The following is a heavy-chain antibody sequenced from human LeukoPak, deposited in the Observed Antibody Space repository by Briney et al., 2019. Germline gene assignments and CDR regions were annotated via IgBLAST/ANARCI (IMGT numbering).Heavy chain of an antibody. CDR2: ISYDGSNK. J-gene: IGHJ4*02. V-gene: IGHV3-30*18. D-gene: IGHD6-13*01. Sequence: VRSLRLSCAASGFTFSSYGMHWVRQAPGKGLEWVAVISYDGSNKYYADSVKGRFTISRDNSKNTLYLQMNSLRAEDTAVYYCAKPFGSSSWSFDYWGQGTLVTVSS. CDR1: GFTFSSYG. CDR3: AKPFGSSSWSFDY.